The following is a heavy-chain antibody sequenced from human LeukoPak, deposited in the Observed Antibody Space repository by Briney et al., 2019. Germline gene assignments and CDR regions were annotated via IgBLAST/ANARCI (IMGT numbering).Heavy chain of an antibody. V-gene: IGHV5-51*01. CDR1: GYSFTSYW. CDR3: VTLGYDYIVQSYYFEH. CDR2: IYPGDSDR. Sequence: NLGESLKISCKGSGYSFTSYWIGWVRQLPGKGLEWMTLIYPGDSDRRYNPSFQGHVTISADNSITTAYLQWSSLKTSDTAIYYCVTLGYDYIVQSYYFEHWGQGSLVTVSS. D-gene: IGHD3-10*01. J-gene: IGHJ4*01.